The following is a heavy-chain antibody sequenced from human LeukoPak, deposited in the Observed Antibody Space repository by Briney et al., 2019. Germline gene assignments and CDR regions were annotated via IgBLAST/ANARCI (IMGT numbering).Heavy chain of an antibody. CDR1: GFTFSGYW. CDR2: IRSDGSST. CDR3: ARGPPDGSGSYYPGDY. J-gene: IGHJ4*02. V-gene: IGHV3-74*01. D-gene: IGHD3-10*01. Sequence: GGSLRLSCAASGFTFSGYWMHWVRHARGKGLVGVSRIRSDGSSTSFAASVKGPFTISRDNAENTLYLHMNSLRDEDTAVYFCARGPPDGSGSYYPGDYWGQGTLVTVSS.